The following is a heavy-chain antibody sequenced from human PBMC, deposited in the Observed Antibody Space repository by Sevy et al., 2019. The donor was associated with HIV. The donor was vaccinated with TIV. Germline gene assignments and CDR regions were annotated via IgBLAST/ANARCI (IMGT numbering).Heavy chain of an antibody. J-gene: IGHJ4*02. CDR3: ARVRHNYGSYYFDY. V-gene: IGHV3-11*06. CDR2: ISTSSSYT. D-gene: IGHD5-18*01. CDR1: TFTFSDYY. Sequence: GGSLRLSCTASTFTFSDYYMSWIRQTPGKGLEWVSYISTSSSYTNYADSVRGRLTISRDNAKNSLYLQMNSLTAEDTAVYLCARVRHNYGSYYFDYWGQGTLVTVSS.